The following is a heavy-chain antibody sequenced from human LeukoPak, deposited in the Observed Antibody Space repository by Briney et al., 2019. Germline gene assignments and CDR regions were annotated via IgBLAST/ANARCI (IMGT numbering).Heavy chain of an antibody. V-gene: IGHV4-34*01. D-gene: IGHD3-10*01. CDR2: INHSGST. J-gene: IGHJ5*02. Sequence: SETLSLTCAVYGGSFSGYYWSWIRQPPGKGLEWIGEINHSGSTNYNPSLKSRVTISVDTSKNQFSLKLSSVTAADTAVYYCARQGSFWFDPWGPGTLVTVSS. CDR1: GGSFSGYY. CDR3: ARQGSFWFDP.